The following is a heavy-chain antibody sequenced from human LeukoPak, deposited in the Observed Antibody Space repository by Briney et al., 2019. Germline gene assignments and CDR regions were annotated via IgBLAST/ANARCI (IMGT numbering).Heavy chain of an antibody. CDR3: ARDGFGYSSSWYLDY. D-gene: IGHD6-13*01. CDR2: ISSTSSYI. Sequence: GGPLRPSCAPSGFPFTRHSMTWVRQAPGQGLECVSSISSTSSYIYYADSVRGRFAISRDNAKNSLYLQMNSLRAEDTAVYYCARDGFGYSSSWYLDYWGRGTLVTVSS. CDR1: GFPFTRHS. J-gene: IGHJ4*02. V-gene: IGHV3-21*01.